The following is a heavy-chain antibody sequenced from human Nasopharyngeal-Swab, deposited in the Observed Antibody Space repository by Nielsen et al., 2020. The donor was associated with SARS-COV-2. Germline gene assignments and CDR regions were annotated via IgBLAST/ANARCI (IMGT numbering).Heavy chain of an antibody. CDR2: IIPIFGTA. CDR1: GGTFISYA. CDR3: ARDRGEVDAFDI. J-gene: IGHJ3*02. V-gene: IGHV1-69*13. Sequence: SVKISCKASGGTFISYAISWVRQAPGQGLEWMGGIIPIFGTANYAQKFQGRVTITADESTSTAYMELSSLRSEDTAVYYCARDRGEVDAFDIWGQGTMVTVSS. D-gene: IGHD3-10*01.